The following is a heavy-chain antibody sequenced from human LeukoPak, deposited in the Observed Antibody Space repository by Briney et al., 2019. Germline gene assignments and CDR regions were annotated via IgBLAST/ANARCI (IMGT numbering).Heavy chain of an antibody. D-gene: IGHD3-10*01. V-gene: IGHV4-39*01. CDR1: GGSISSYY. CDR2: IYYSGST. CDR3: ARALYYYGSGSYDFDY. J-gene: IGHJ4*02. Sequence: SETLSLTCTVSGGSISSYYWSWIRQPPGKGLEWIGSIYYSGSTYYNPSLKSRVTISVDTSKNQFSLKLSSVTAADTAVYYCARALYYYGSGSYDFDYWGQGTLVTVSS.